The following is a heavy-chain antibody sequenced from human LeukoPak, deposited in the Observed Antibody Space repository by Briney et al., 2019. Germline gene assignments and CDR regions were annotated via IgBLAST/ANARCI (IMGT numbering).Heavy chain of an antibody. J-gene: IGHJ4*02. Sequence: GESLKISCKGSGYRFTSDWIGWVRQMPGKGLEWMGIIYPGDSDTRYSPSFQGQVTISADKSISTAYLQWSSLKASDTAMYYCARQSPYGDYVYDYWGQGTLVTVSS. V-gene: IGHV5-51*01. D-gene: IGHD4-17*01. CDR1: GYRFTSDW. CDR3: ARQSPYGDYVYDY. CDR2: IYPGDSDT.